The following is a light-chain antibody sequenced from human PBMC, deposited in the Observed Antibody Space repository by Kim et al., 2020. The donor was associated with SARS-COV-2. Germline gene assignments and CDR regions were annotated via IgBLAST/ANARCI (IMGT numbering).Light chain of an antibody. CDR1: QSVSSSY. CDR3: QHYGRPPT. Sequence: WSPGERATLSCRASQSVSSSYLGWYQQRVGQAPRLLIYGASNRATGIPDRFSGSGSGTDFTLTISRLKAEDFAVYYCQHYGRPPTFGQGTKVDIK. V-gene: IGKV3-20*01. J-gene: IGKJ1*01. CDR2: GAS.